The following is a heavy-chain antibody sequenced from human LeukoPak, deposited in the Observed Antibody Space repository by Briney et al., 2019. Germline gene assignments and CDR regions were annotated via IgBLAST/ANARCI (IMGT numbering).Heavy chain of an antibody. D-gene: IGHD3-16*01. V-gene: IGHV4-39*07. CDR2: INYSGKT. J-gene: IGHJ4*02. CDR1: GGSISSTSHY. Sequence: PSETLSLTCTVSGGSISSTSHYWGWIRRPPGKGLEWIGSINYSGKTYYNPSLKNRVTISVDTSKNQFSLKLSSVTAVDTAVYYCARKSELGYYFDYGGQGTLVTVSS. CDR3: ARKSELGYYFDY.